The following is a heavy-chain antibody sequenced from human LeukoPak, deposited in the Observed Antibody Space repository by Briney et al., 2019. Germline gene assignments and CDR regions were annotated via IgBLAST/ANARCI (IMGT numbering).Heavy chain of an antibody. D-gene: IGHD1-26*01. J-gene: IGHJ4*02. Sequence: GGSLRLSCAASGFTFSSYGMHWVRQAPGKGLEWVAFIRYDGSNKYYADSVKGRFTISRDNSKNTLYLQMNSLRAEDTAVYYCAKDVSGSCYSFDYWGQGTLVTVSS. CDR3: AKDVSGSCYSFDY. CDR1: GFTFSSYG. V-gene: IGHV3-30*02. CDR2: IRYDGSNK.